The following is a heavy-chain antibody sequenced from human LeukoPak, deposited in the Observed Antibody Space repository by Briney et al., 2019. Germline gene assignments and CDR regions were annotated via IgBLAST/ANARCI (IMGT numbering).Heavy chain of an antibody. CDR3: ARDSGTTGEVKFDP. D-gene: IGHD3-10*01. J-gene: IGHJ5*02. Sequence: SETLSLTCTVSGGSISCYYGSWIRQPAGTALEWIGRIYTSGTITYNPSLKSRVTMSVDTSKNQFSLKLSSVTAADTAVYYCARDSGTTGEVKFDPWGQGTLVTVSS. V-gene: IGHV4-4*07. CDR2: IYTSGTI. CDR1: GGSISCYY.